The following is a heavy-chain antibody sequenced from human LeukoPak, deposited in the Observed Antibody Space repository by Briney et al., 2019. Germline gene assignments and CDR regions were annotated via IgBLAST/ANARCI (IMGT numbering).Heavy chain of an antibody. CDR3: AKDYGSGSYKSPNYKYYYYYGMDV. Sequence: PGGSLRLSCAASGFTFDDYAMHWVQQAPGKGLEWVSGISWNSGTIGYGDSVKGRFTISRDNAKNSLYLQMNSLRAEDTALYYCAKDYGSGSYKSPNYKYYYYYGMDVWGQGTTVTVSS. CDR2: ISWNSGTI. J-gene: IGHJ6*02. CDR1: GFTFDDYA. D-gene: IGHD3-10*01. V-gene: IGHV3-9*01.